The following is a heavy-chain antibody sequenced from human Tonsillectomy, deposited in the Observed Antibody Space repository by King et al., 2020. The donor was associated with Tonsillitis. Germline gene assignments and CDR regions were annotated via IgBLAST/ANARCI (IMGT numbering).Heavy chain of an antibody. CDR3: AKTASPIAPLFDY. CDR1: GYTFTGYY. V-gene: IGHV1-2*02. J-gene: IGHJ4*02. Sequence: VQLVQSGAEVKKPGASVKVSCKASGYTFTGYYMHWVRQAPGQGFEWMGWINPNSGGTNSAQKFQGRVTMTRDTSISTAYMELSRLRSDDTAVYYCAKTASPIAPLFDYWGQGTLVAVSS. CDR2: INPNSGGT.